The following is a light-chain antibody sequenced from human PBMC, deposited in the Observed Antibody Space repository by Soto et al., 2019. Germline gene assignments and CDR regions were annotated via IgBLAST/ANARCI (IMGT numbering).Light chain of an antibody. V-gene: IGKV3D-20*02. CDR1: QSVSSSY. CDR2: GAS. J-gene: IGKJ1*01. CDR3: QQRSDWPVT. Sequence: EIVLTQSPGTLSLSPGESATLSCGASQSVSSSYLAWYQQKNGQAPRLLIYGASSRATGIPDRFSGSGYGTDFNLTISSLETEDFAVYYCQQRSDWPVTFGQGTKVDIK.